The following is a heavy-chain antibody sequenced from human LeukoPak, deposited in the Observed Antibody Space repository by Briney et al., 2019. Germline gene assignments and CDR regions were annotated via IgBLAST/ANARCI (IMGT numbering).Heavy chain of an antibody. Sequence: ASVKVSCKASGGTFSSYAISWVRQAPGQGLEWMGGIIPIFGTANYAQKFQGRVTITADESTSTAYMELSSLRSEDTAVYYCAREKEAASSSWVFDYWGQGTWSPSPQ. CDR2: IIPIFGTA. CDR3: AREKEAASSSWVFDY. J-gene: IGHJ4*02. CDR1: GGTFSSYA. V-gene: IGHV1-69*01. D-gene: IGHD6-13*01.